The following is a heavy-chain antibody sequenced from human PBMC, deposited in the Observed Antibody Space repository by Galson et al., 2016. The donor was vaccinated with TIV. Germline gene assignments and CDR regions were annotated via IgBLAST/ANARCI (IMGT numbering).Heavy chain of an antibody. V-gene: IGHV4-59*08. CDR1: GGSITNYY. D-gene: IGHD1-20*01. CDR3: ARLTYPLYFYGTEV. Sequence: SETLSLTCTVSGGSITNYYGSWIRQPPGKGLEWIGYIYYSGSTNYNPSLKSRVTISVGTSKNQFSLKLSSVTAADTAVYYCARLTYPLYFYGTEVWGQGTTVTVSS. J-gene: IGHJ6*02. CDR2: IYYSGST.